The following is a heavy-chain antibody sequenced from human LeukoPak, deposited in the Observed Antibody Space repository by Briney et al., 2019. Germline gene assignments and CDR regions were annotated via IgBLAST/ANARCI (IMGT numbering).Heavy chain of an antibody. V-gene: IGHV3-66*02. Sequence: GGSLRLSCAASGFTISDNYMSWVRQAPGKGLEWVSVIYSGGSTYYADSVKGRFTISRDNSKSTLYLQMNSLRVEDTAAYYCVRDGGENWGQGTPVTVSS. CDR2: IYSGGST. J-gene: IGHJ4*02. D-gene: IGHD3-16*01. CDR1: GFTISDNY. CDR3: VRDGGEN.